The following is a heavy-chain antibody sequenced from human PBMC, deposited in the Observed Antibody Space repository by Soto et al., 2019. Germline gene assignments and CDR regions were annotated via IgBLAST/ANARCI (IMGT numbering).Heavy chain of an antibody. Sequence: SETLSLTCAVYGGSFSDYYLTWIRQPPGKGLEWIGEINHSGSTNYNPSLKSRVTISVDTSKNQFSLKLSSVTAADTAVYYCAAHSGATYGPLDYWGQGALVTVSS. J-gene: IGHJ4*02. V-gene: IGHV4-34*01. CDR1: GGSFSDYY. CDR2: INHSGST. CDR3: AAHSGATYGPLDY. D-gene: IGHD3-10*01.